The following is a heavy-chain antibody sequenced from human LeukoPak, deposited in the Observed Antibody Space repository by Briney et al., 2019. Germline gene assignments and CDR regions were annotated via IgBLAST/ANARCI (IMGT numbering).Heavy chain of an antibody. CDR2: IYYSGST. J-gene: IGHJ4*02. Sequence: PSETLSLTCIVSGGSISTYYWSWIRQPPGKGLEWIGYIYYSGSTNYNPSLKSRVTISVDTSKNQFSLKLSSVTAADTAVYYCARSLGSGNYFDYWGQGTLVTVSS. D-gene: IGHD3-10*01. V-gene: IGHV4-59*01. CDR1: GGSISTYY. CDR3: ARSLGSGNYFDY.